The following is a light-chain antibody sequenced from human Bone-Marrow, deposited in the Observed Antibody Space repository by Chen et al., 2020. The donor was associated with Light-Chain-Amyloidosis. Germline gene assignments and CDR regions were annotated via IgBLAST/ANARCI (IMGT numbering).Light chain of an antibody. CDR1: SRDVGGYDS. Sequence: QSALTQPRSVSGSPGQSVTISCTGTSRDVGGYDSVSWYQQYPGKAPKPMIYDVSKRPSGVPDRFSASKNGNTASLAISGLQAESSADYSCGSDAGIYWVFGGGAKLTVL. V-gene: IGLV2-11*01. J-gene: IGLJ3*02. CDR2: DVS. CDR3: GSDAGIYWV.